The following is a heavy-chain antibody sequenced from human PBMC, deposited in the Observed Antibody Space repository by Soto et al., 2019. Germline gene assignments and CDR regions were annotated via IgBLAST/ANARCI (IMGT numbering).Heavy chain of an antibody. J-gene: IGHJ4*02. V-gene: IGHV3-23*01. Sequence: GGSLRLSCAASGLTFSSYWMHWVRQAPGKGLEWVSAISGSGGSTYYADSVKGRFTISRDNSKNTLYLQMNSLRTEDTAVYYCARRGPGTYFDYWGQGTLVTVSS. D-gene: IGHD3-10*01. CDR2: ISGSGGST. CDR1: GLTFSSYW. CDR3: ARRGPGTYFDY.